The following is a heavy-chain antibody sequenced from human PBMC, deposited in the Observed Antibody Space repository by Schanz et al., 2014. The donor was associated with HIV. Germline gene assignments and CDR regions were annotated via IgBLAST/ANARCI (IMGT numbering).Heavy chain of an antibody. Sequence: QVQLVESGGGVVQPGRSLRLSCAASGFIFSSYGMYWVRQAPGKGLEWVAVIWYDGTKKYYADSVKGRFTISRDNSKNTLYLQMNSLRAEDTAVYYCAKGSSLWSFYYGMDVWGQGTTVTVSS. D-gene: IGHD3-10*01. CDR2: IWYDGTKK. CDR3: AKGSSLWSFYYGMDV. CDR1: GFIFSSYG. J-gene: IGHJ6*02. V-gene: IGHV3-33*06.